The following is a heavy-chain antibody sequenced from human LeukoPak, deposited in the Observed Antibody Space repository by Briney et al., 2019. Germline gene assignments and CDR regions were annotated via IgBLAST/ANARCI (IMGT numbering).Heavy chain of an antibody. CDR2: IYYSGST. V-gene: IGHV4-59*01. CDR3: AVYFEDAFDY. Sequence: PSETLSLTCTVSGASISSYYWSWIRQPPGKGLEWIGYIYYSGSTNYNPSLKSRVTISVDTSKNQFSLKLSSVTAADTAVYYCAVYFEDAFDYWGQGTLVTVSS. J-gene: IGHJ4*02. CDR1: GASISSYY. D-gene: IGHD2-8*01.